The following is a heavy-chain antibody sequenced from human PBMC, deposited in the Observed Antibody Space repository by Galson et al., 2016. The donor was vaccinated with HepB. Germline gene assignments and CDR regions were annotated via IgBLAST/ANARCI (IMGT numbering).Heavy chain of an antibody. J-gene: IGHJ3*02. V-gene: IGHV3-11*01. Sequence: SLRLSCAASGFTFNDYYMSWIRQAPGKGLEWISFISSSYNTIKYAKSVKGRFTISRDNAKNSLYLQMNSLRAEDTAVYYCAKSYYYDSNGYYGGAFDIWGQGTMVTVSS. CDR2: ISSSYNTI. CDR1: GFTFNDYY. CDR3: AKSYYYDSNGYYGGAFDI. D-gene: IGHD3-22*01.